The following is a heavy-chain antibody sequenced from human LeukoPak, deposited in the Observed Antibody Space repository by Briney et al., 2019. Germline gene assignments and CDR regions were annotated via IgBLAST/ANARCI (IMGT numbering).Heavy chain of an antibody. CDR1: GYLFNNYG. V-gene: IGHV1-18*01. CDR2: ISAFNGNT. D-gene: IGHD1-14*01. J-gene: IGHJ4*02. CDR3: TRDRVGGVLTGESHY. Sequence: ASVKVSCKASGYLFNNYGITWVRQAPGQGLEWMGWISAFNGNTVYAQKVQGRLTLTTDTSTSTAYMELRSLKSDDTGIYYCTRDRVGGVLTGESHYWGQGTLVTVSS.